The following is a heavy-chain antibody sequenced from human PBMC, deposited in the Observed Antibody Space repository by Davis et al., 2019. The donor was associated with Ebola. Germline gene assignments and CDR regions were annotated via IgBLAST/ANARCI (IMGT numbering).Heavy chain of an antibody. V-gene: IGHV3-33*01. CDR1: GFTFRSYG. D-gene: IGHD6-6*01. CDR2: IWYDGTNE. CDR3: ASMGTTGSIAARPDY. J-gene: IGHJ4*02. Sequence: GGSLRLSCAASGFTFRSYGMHWVRQAPGKGLEWVAVIWYDGTNEYHADSVKGRFTISRDNSKNTLYLQMNSLRAEDTAVYYCASMGTTGSIAARPDYWGQGTLVTVSS.